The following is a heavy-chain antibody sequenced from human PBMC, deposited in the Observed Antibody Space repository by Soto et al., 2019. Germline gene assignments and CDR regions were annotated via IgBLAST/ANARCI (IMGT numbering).Heavy chain of an antibody. J-gene: IGHJ6*02. CDR3: ARDEVDYYGSGSYYHYYYYGMDV. V-gene: IGHV1-69*13. CDR1: GGTFSSYA. CDR2: IIPIFGTA. Sequence: ASVKVSCKASGGTFSSYAISWVRQAPGQGLEWMGGIIPIFGTANYAQKFQGRVTITADESTSTAYMELSSLRSEDTAVYYCARDEVDYYGSGSYYHYYYYGMDVWGQGTTVNVSS. D-gene: IGHD3-10*01.